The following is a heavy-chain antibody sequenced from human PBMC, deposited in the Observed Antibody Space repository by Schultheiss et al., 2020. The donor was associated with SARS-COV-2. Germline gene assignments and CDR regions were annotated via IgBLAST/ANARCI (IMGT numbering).Heavy chain of an antibody. CDR3: ARAAQGMTTPDY. J-gene: IGHJ4*02. D-gene: IGHD4-17*01. CDR1: GFTVSSNY. Sequence: GESLKISCAASGFTVSSNYMSWVRQAPGKGLEWVAVISYDGSNKYYADSVKGRFTISRDNSKNTLYLQMNSLRAEDTAVYYCARAAQGMTTPDYWGQGTLVTVSS. V-gene: IGHV3-30-3*01. CDR2: ISYDGSNK.